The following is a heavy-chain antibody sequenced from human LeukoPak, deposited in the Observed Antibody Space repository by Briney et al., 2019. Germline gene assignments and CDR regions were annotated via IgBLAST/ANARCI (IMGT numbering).Heavy chain of an antibody. V-gene: IGHV3-48*03. D-gene: IGHD2/OR15-2a*01. J-gene: IGHJ3*02. CDR2: ISSSGSNI. CDR3: ARAPPGSMTAYAFDI. Sequence: GGSLRLSCAASGFTFSSYEMNWVRQAPGKGLEWVSYISSSGSNIYYADSVKGRFTISRDNAKNSLYLQMNSLRAEDTAVYYCARAPPGSMTAYAFDIWGQGTMVTVSS. CDR1: GFTFSSYE.